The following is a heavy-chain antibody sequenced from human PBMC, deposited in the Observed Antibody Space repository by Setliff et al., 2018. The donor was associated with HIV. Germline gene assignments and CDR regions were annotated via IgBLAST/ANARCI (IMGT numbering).Heavy chain of an antibody. J-gene: IGHJ3*02. CDR2: MNPNSGNT. Sequence: GASVKVSCKASGYTFTSYDINWVRQATGQGLEWMGWMNPNSGNTGYAQKFQGRVTITRNTSISTAYMELSSLRSEDTAVYYCARDRVRITIFGANDASDIWGQGTMVTVSS. CDR1: GYTFTSYD. CDR3: ARDRVRITIFGANDASDI. D-gene: IGHD3-3*01. V-gene: IGHV1-8*03.